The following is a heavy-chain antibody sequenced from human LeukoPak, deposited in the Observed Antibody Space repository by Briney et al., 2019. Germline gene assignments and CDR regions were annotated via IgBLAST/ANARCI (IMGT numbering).Heavy chain of an antibody. V-gene: IGHV3-23*01. Sequence: PGGSLRLSCAASGFTFSRSALSWVRQTPGKGLEWVSAIGGGGTIYYADSVKGRFTISRDNSKNTLYLQMSSLRAEDTAVYYCATVKSSSWPDAFDIWGQGTMVTVSS. D-gene: IGHD6-13*01. CDR1: GFTFSRSA. J-gene: IGHJ3*02. CDR3: ATVKSSSWPDAFDI. CDR2: IGGGGTI.